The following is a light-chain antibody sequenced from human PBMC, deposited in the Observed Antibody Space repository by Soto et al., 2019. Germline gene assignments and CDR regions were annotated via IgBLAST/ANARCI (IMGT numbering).Light chain of an antibody. CDR1: STDVGGYKY. J-gene: IGLJ1*01. Sequence: QSALTQPASVSGSPGQSITISCTGTSTDVGGYKYVSWYQQHPGTAPKLMIFEVNGRPSGVFDRFSGSKSGITASLTISGLQAEDEADYYCSSFSSSSTPYVFGTGTKVTVL. CDR3: SSFSSSSTPYV. V-gene: IGLV2-14*01. CDR2: EVN.